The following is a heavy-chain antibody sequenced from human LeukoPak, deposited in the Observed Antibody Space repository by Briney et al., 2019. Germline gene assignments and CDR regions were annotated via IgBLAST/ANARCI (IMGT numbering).Heavy chain of an antibody. V-gene: IGHV3-23*01. Sequence: GGSLRLSCAVSGFTFSNHAMSWVRQTPGKRLESVSSIGADGANTHSADSVKGRFTISRDNSENTVYLQMNSLRAEDTAVYFCVYLDSSGYYYGRLRYWGQGTPVTVSS. J-gene: IGHJ4*02. CDR3: VYLDSSGYYYGRLRY. CDR2: IGADGANT. D-gene: IGHD3-22*01. CDR1: GFTFSNHA.